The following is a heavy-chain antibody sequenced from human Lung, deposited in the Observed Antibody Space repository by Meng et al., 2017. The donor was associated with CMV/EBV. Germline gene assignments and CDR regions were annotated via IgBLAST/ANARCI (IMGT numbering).Heavy chain of an antibody. CDR1: GYTFTDYY. J-gene: IGHJ4*02. D-gene: IGHD1-1*01. CDR2: INPNSGGT. Sequence: ASVKVSCKASGYTFTDYYMHWVRQAPGQGLEWMGWINPNSGGTNYAQKFQGRVTMTTDTSIRTIYMELNRLTSDDTAKFYCARDVGTGAAGYWGQGTLVTVSS. CDR3: ARDVGTGAAGY. V-gene: IGHV1-2*02.